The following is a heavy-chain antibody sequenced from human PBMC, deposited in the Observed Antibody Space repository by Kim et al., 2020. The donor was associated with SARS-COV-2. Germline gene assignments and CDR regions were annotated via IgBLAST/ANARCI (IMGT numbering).Heavy chain of an antibody. D-gene: IGHD6-19*01. CDR3: ARGYSSGWYYFDS. Sequence: FNPSLKSRVTLSVVTSKNQFSLKLSSVTAADTAVYYCARGYSSGWYYFDSWGQGTLVTVSS. V-gene: IGHV4-4*07. J-gene: IGHJ4*02.